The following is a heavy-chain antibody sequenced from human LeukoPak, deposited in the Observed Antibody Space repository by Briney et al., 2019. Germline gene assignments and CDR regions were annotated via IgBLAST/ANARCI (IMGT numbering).Heavy chain of an antibody. CDR3: ARVYSSSWYREGAFDI. CDR2: IYSGGST. V-gene: IGHV3-66*01. Sequence: GGSLRLSCVASGFTVSSNYMSWVRQAPGKGLEWVSVIYSGGSTYYADSVKGRFTISRDNSKNTLYLQMNSLRAEDTAVYYCARVYSSSWYREGAFDIWGQGTMVTVSS. D-gene: IGHD6-13*01. J-gene: IGHJ3*02. CDR1: GFTVSSNY.